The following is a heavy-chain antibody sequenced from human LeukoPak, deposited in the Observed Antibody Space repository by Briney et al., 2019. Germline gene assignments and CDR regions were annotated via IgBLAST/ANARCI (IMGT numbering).Heavy chain of an antibody. CDR1: AFTFSSYW. V-gene: IGHV3-7*01. CDR2: IKEDGCEQ. Sequence: GGSLRLSCAASAFTFSSYWMSWVRQAPGKGLEWVANIKEDGCEQYYVDSLKGRFTISRDNAKNSLYLQMNSLRAEDTAVYYCVRDSYSRDLDYWGQGTLVTVSS. D-gene: IGHD3-22*01. J-gene: IGHJ4*02. CDR3: VRDSYSRDLDY.